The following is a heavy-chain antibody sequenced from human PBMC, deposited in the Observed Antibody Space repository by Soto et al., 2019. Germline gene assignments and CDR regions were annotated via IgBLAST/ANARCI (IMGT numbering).Heavy chain of an antibody. V-gene: IGHV3-74*01. CDR3: ARGIAAPKNYYYYYGMDV. CDR2: INSDGSST. Sequence: PGGSLRLSCAASGFTFSSYWMHWVRQAPGKGLVWVSRINSDGSSTSYADSVKGRFTISRDNAKNTLYLQMNSLRAEDTAVYYCARGIAAPKNYYYYYGMDVWGQGTTVTVYS. CDR1: GFTFSSYW. D-gene: IGHD6-6*01. J-gene: IGHJ6*02.